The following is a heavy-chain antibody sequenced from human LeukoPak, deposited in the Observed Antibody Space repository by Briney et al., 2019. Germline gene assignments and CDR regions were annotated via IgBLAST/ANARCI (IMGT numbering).Heavy chain of an antibody. CDR2: IIPMFGTT. D-gene: IGHD5-12*01. CDR1: GGTFSNYA. CDR3: ARDLQFPTSGYDEAPEAY. V-gene: IGHV1-69*05. J-gene: IGHJ4*02. Sequence: SVKVSCKASGGTFSNYAISWVRQAPGQGLEWMGRIIPMFGTTNYAQNFQGRVTITTDESTSTAYMELSSLRSEDTAVYYCARDLQFPTSGYDEAPEAYWGQGTLVTVSS.